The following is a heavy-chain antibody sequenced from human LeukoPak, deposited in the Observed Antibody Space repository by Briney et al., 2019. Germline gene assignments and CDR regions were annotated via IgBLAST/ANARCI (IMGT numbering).Heavy chain of an antibody. CDR1: GDSISSDIYS. J-gene: IGHJ4*02. D-gene: IGHD1-26*01. Sequence: PSETLSLTCTVSGDSISSDIYSWGWIRQPPGKGLEWIGTIYYGGSTYYNPSLKSRVTISVDTSKNQFSLNLSSVTAADTAVYYCARLYSGSYYDRDYWGQGTLVTVSS. CDR3: ARLYSGSYYDRDY. V-gene: IGHV4-39*01. CDR2: IYYGGST.